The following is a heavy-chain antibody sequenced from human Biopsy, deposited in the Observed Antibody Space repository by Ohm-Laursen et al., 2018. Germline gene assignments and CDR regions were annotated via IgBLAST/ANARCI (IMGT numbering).Heavy chain of an antibody. D-gene: IGHD3-16*02. CDR3: ARGEVACGEGIVPLDS. CDR1: GYTFISYS. V-gene: IGHV1-18*01. J-gene: IGHJ4*02. Sequence: ASVTVSCNTSGYTFISYSINWVRQPPGQGLEWIGWIRPLNGDTKHAQKVQDRVTMTTDTSTSTVYMELTSLRSDDTAVYYCARGEVACGEGIVPLDSWGQGTLVTVSS. CDR2: IRPLNGDT.